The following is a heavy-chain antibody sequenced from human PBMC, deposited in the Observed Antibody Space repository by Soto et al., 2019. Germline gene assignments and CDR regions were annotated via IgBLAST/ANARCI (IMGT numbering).Heavy chain of an antibody. V-gene: IGHV3-30-3*01. CDR2: ISYDGSNK. Sequence: GESLKISCAASGFTFSSYAMHWVRQAPGKGLEWVAVISYDGSNKYYADSVKGRFTISRDNSKNTLYLQMNSLRAEDTAVYYCARDACGGSCYPLLYYYYYGMDVWGQGTTVTVSS. CDR1: GFTFSSYA. D-gene: IGHD2-15*01. CDR3: ARDACGGSCYPLLYYYYYGMDV. J-gene: IGHJ6*02.